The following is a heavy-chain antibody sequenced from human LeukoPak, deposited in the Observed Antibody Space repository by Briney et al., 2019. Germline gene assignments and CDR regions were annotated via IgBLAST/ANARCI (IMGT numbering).Heavy chain of an antibody. J-gene: IGHJ6*03. V-gene: IGHV1-2*06. CDR1: GYTFTGYY. D-gene: IGHD3-10*01. Sequence: ASVKVSCKASGYTFTGYYMHWVRQAPGQGLEWMGRINPNSGGTNYAQKFQGRVTMTRDTSINTPYMELSRLRSDDTAVYYCASGVRVLYYYYYYMDVWGKGTTVTVSS. CDR2: INPNSGGT. CDR3: ASGVRVLYYYYYYMDV.